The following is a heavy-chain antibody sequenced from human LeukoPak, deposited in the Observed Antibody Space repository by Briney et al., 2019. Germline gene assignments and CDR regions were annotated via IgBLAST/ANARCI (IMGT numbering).Heavy chain of an antibody. Sequence: GGSLRLSCAASGFTFSSYGMNWVRQAPGKGPEWVSSISSSSSYIHYADSVKGRFTISRDNAKNSLYLQMNSLRVEDTAVYYCARTSDPEYCSGGSCHHFDYWGQGTLVTVSS. D-gene: IGHD2-15*01. V-gene: IGHV3-21*01. CDR2: ISSSSSYI. CDR1: GFTFSSYG. CDR3: ARTSDPEYCSGGSCHHFDY. J-gene: IGHJ4*02.